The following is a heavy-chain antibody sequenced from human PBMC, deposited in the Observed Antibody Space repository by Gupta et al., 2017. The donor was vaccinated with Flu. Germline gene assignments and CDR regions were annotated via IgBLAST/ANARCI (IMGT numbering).Heavy chain of an antibody. J-gene: IGHJ3*01. CDR3: ARRVRAYAHDNNGPEGAFDV. Sequence: HLQLQESGPGLVRPAETLSLKCAVSGGSINNKTYYWAWIRQSPRRGLEWIGSVYYSGTTYFNPSLESRLSISVDTSKNEFSLNLSSVAAADTAVYYCARRVRAYAHDNNGPEGAFDVWGQGTMVTVSS. D-gene: IGHD3-22*01. CDR1: GGSINNKTYY. V-gene: IGHV4-39*01. CDR2: VYYSGTT.